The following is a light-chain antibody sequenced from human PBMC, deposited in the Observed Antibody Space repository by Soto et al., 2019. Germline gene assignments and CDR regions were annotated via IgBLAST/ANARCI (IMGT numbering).Light chain of an antibody. CDR1: SSNIGSNY. J-gene: IGLJ1*01. CDR2: RNN. V-gene: IGLV1-47*01. CDR3: AAWDDSLSGQV. Sequence: QSVLTQPPSASGTPGQRVTISCSGSSSNIGSNYVYWYQQLPGTAPKLLIYRNNQRPSWVPDRFSGSKSGTSASLAISGLRSEDEADYYCAAWDDSLSGQVFGTGTKLTVL.